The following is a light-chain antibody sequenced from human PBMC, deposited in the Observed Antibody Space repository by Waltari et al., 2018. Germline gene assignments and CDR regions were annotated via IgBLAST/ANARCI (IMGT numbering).Light chain of an antibody. V-gene: IGLV2-11*01. J-gene: IGLJ2*01. Sequence: QAALTQPHSVSGSPGQSVTISCTGTNSDVASYNYVSWYQQHPGTAPRLMIYEVSKRPSGVSDRFSGSRSGNTASRTISGLQPEDEADYYCCSYGGRHTYIIGGGTRLTVL. CDR3: CSYGGRHTYI. CDR2: EVS. CDR1: NSDVASYNY.